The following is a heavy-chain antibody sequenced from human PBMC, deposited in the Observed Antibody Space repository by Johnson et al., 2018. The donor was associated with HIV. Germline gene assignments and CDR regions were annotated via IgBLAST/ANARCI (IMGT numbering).Heavy chain of an antibody. CDR2: IWYDGSNK. Sequence: QVQLVESGGGVVQPGRSLRLSCAASGFTFSSYGIHWVRQAPGKGLEWVAVIWYDGSNKYYADSVKGRFTISRDNSKNTLYLQMNSLRDEDTAVYYCARELEIAQGLDAFDIWGQGTMVTVSS. J-gene: IGHJ3*02. CDR3: ARELEIAQGLDAFDI. D-gene: IGHD5-24*01. V-gene: IGHV3-33*01. CDR1: GFTFSSYG.